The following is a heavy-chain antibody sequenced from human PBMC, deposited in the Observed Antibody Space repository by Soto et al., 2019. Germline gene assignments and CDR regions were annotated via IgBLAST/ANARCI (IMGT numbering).Heavy chain of an antibody. V-gene: IGHV5-51*01. CDR1: GYSFTSYW. CDR3: ARLKIAVSPPIRHFHH. CDR2: IYPGDSDT. J-gene: IGHJ1*01. Sequence: GESLKISCKGSGYSFTSYWIGWVRQMPGKGLEWMGIIYPGDSDTRYSPSFQGQVTISADKSISTAYLQWSSLKASDTAMYYCARLKIAVSPPIRHFHHWGQGTLVIVSS. D-gene: IGHD6-19*01.